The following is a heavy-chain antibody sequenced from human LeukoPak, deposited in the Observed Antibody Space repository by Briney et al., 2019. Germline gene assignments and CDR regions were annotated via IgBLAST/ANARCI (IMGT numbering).Heavy chain of an antibody. J-gene: IGHJ4*02. V-gene: IGHV4-59*01. D-gene: IGHD3-10*01. CDR2: IYNSGSST. CDR3: VRDRELTY. Sequence: PSETLSLTCTVSGGSISIYYWNWIRQPPGKGLEWIGYIYNSGSSTIYNPSLKSRVTISVDTSKNQFSPRLSSVTAADTAVYFCVRDRELTYWGQGTLVTVSS. CDR1: GGSISIYY.